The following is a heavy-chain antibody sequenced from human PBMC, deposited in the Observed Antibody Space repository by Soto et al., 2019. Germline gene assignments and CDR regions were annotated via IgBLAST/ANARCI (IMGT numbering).Heavy chain of an antibody. V-gene: IGHV3-30*03. CDR1: WFTFSSYG. CDR2: ISYGGSDQ. D-gene: IGHD3-10*01. CDR3: ARDGGANY. J-gene: IGHJ4*02. Sequence: GGLLRLSCAASWFTFSSYGMYWVRQAPGKGLEWVARISYGGSDQFYGDSVKGRFTISRDNSKNILYVQMNSLRSEDTAVYYCARDGGANYWGQGTVVTV.